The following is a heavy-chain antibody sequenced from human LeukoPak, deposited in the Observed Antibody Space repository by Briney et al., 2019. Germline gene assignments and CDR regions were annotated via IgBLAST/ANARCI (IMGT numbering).Heavy chain of an antibody. CDR2: INHSGST. CDR1: GGSFSGYY. J-gene: IGHJ4*02. Sequence: MSSETLSLTCAVYGGSFSGYYWSWIRQPPGKGLEWIGEINHSGSTNYNPSLKSRVTISVDRSKNQFSLKLSSVTAADTAVYYCASAEDYAFDYWGQGTLVTVSS. D-gene: IGHD4-17*01. CDR3: ASAEDYAFDY. V-gene: IGHV4-34*01.